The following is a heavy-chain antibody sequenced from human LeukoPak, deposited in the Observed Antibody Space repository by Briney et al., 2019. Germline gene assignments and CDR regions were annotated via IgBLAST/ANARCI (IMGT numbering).Heavy chain of an antibody. D-gene: IGHD3-22*01. J-gene: IGHJ4*02. CDR1: GYTFTSYD. V-gene: IGHV1-18*01. CDR3: ARTHDYYDSSGYCGY. Sequence: ASVKVSCKASGYTFTSYDINWVRQATGQGLEWMGWISAYNGNTNYAQKLQGRVTMTTDTSTSTAYMELRSLRSDDTAVYYCARTHDYYDSSGYCGYWGQGTLVTVSS. CDR2: ISAYNGNT.